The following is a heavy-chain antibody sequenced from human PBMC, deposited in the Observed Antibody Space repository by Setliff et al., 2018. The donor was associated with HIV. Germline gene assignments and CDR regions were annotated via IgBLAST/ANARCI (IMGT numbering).Heavy chain of an antibody. CDR3: AREVTSFEAFDL. J-gene: IGHJ3*01. CDR1: GYTFTNYG. CDR2: ISGYNGST. D-gene: IGHD2-21*02. V-gene: IGHV1-18*01. Sequence: ASVKVSCKASGYTFTNYGINWVRQAPGQGLEWMGWISGYNGSTYYADSVRGRFTISRDNAKSSLYLQMSSLRAEDTAVYYCAREVTSFEAFDLWGQGTMVTVSS.